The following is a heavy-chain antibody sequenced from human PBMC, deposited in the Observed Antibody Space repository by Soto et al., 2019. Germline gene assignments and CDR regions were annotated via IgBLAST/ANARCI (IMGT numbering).Heavy chain of an antibody. J-gene: IGHJ5*02. CDR1: GLTFSDHY. D-gene: IGHD1-26*01. V-gene: IGHV3-72*01. CDR2: TKHKADSYTT. CDR3: ARLWDRWFDA. Sequence: EVQLVESGGGLVQPGGSLRLSCAASGLTFSDHYMEWVRQAPGKGLEWVGRTKHKADSYTTEYAASVKGRFTISRDDSKSSLYLQMNSLKTEDTAVYYCARLWDRWFDAWGQGTLVTVSS.